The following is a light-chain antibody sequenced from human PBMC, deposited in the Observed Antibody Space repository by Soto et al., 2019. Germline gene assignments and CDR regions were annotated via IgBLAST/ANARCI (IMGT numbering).Light chain of an antibody. V-gene: IGLV1-51*01. CDR3: GSWDSSLSAYV. CDR2: DDN. Sequence: QSVLTQPPSVSAAPGQKVTISCSGSSSNXXGNSVSWYQQLPGTXPKLLIYDDNKRPSGIPDRFSGSKSGTSATLGITGFQTGDEADYYCGSWDSSLSAYVFGTGTKVTVL. CDR1: SSNXXGNS. J-gene: IGLJ1*01.